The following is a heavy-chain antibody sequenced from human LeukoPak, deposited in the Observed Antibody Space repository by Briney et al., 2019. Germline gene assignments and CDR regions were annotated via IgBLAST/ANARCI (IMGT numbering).Heavy chain of an antibody. V-gene: IGHV1-18*01. D-gene: IGHD3-10*01. CDR2: ISAYNGNT. Sequence: ASVKVSCKASCYTFTSYGISWVRQAPGQGLEWMGWISAYNGNTNYAQKLQGRVTMTTDTSTSTAYMELRSLRSDDTAVYYCARSFWFGEFLDYWGQGTLVTVSS. CDR3: ARSFWFGEFLDY. J-gene: IGHJ4*02. CDR1: CYTFTSYG.